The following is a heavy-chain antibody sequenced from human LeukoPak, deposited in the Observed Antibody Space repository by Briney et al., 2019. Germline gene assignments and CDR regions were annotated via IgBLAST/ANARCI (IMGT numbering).Heavy chain of an antibody. CDR2: VSASGST. CDR1: GDSINTSY. Sequence: PSETLSLTCTVSGDSINTSYWTWVRQPVGNAMQWIGRVSASGSTSYNPSLKSRVIMSVNVSKNQLSLNLTSVTDADTAVYFCAKDLSCQRRGLNYGPWFDPWGRGTLVTVSS. CDR3: AKDLSCQRRGLNYGPWFDP. D-gene: IGHD1-7*01. V-gene: IGHV4-4*07. J-gene: IGHJ5*02.